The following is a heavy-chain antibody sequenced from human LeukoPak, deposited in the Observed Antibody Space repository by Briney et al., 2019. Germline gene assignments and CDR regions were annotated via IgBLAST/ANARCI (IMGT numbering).Heavy chain of an antibody. J-gene: IGHJ3*02. V-gene: IGHV3-33*01. CDR1: GFTFSSYG. D-gene: IGHD3-22*01. CDR2: IWYDGSNK. Sequence: GGSLRLSCAASGFTFSSYGMHWVRQAPGKGLEWVAVIWYDGSNKYYADSVKGRFTISRDNSKNTLYLQMNSLRAEDTAVYYCARDRYYYDSRNAFDIWGQGTMVTVSS. CDR3: ARDRYYYDSRNAFDI.